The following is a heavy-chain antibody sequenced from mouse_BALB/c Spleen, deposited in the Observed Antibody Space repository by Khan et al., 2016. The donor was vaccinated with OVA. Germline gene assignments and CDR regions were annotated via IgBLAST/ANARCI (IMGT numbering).Heavy chain of an antibody. V-gene: IGHV3-2*02. D-gene: IGHD1-1*01. CDR3: ARDYGSGYSYFDY. J-gene: IGHJ2*01. Sequence: EVQLQESGPGLVKPSQSLSLTCTVTGYSITSDYAWNWIRQFPGNKLEWMGYISYSGSTSYNPYLKSRISITRDTSKNQSFLQLNSVTTEDTATYYCARDYGSGYSYFDYWCQGTTLTVSS. CDR2: ISYSGST. CDR1: GYSITSDYA.